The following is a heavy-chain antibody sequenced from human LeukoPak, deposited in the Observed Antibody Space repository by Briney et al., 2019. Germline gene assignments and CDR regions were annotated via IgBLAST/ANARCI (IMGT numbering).Heavy chain of an antibody. CDR3: ARDMTDWWFDP. Sequence: SETLSLTCTVSGGSISSGGYYWSWIRQHPGKGLEWIGYIYYSGSTHYNPSLKSRVTISVDTSKNQFSLKLSSVTAVDTAVYYCARDMTDWWFDPWGQGTLVTVSS. CDR2: IYYSGST. J-gene: IGHJ5*02. V-gene: IGHV4-31*03. D-gene: IGHD3-9*01. CDR1: GGSISSGGYY.